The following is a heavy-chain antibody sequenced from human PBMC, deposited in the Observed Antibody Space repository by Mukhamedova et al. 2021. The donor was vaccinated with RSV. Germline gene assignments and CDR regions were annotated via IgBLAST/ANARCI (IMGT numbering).Heavy chain of an antibody. D-gene: IGHD5/OR15-5a*01. J-gene: IGHJ4*02. CDR3: ARGVSTYALIAF. V-gene: IGHV3-7*01. Sequence: GLEWVANINQDGSDKYYLDSAKGRFTISRDNAKNSLYLQMDSLTIEDTAVYYCARGVSTYALIAFWGRGNLVTVSS. CDR2: INQDGSDK.